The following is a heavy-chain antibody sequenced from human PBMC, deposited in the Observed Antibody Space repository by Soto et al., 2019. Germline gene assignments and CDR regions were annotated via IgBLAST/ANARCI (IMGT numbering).Heavy chain of an antibody. CDR3: ARHEYYYYYYYMDV. J-gene: IGHJ6*03. CDR1: GFTFSDYY. CDR2: ISSSGSTI. V-gene: IGHV3-11*01. Sequence: GGSLRLSCAASGFTFSDYYMSWIRQAPGKGLEWVSYISSSGSTIYYADSVKGRFTISRDNAKNSLYLQMNSLRAEDTAVYYCARHEYYYYYYYMDVWGKGTTVTVSS.